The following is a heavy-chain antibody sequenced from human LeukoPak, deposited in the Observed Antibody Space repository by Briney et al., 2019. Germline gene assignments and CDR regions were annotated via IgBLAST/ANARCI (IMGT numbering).Heavy chain of an antibody. Sequence: SQTLXLTXAISGXXVXXXXXXNXXXQSXXXXXEWLGRIYYRSKWSNNYAVSVKSRITINPDTSKNQFSLQLSSVTAEDTAVYYCARGDQNFDYWGQGTLVTVSS. D-gene: IGHD5-24*01. CDR3: ARGDQNFDY. CDR1: GXXVXXXXX. V-gene: IGHV6-1*01. CDR2: IYYRSKWSN. J-gene: IGHJ4*02.